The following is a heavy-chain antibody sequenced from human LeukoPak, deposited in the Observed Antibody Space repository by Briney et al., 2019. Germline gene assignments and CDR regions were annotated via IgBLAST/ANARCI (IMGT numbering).Heavy chain of an antibody. V-gene: IGHV3-23*01. CDR2: ITGSGGNT. Sequence: PGGSLRLSCAASGFTFSSYAMSWVRQAPGKGLEWVSSITGSGGNTFYADSVKGRFTIPRDNSKNMLYLQMNSLRAEDTAIYYCAKHNSPNWYDYWGQGTLVTVSS. CDR3: AKHNSPNWYDY. J-gene: IGHJ4*02. D-gene: IGHD1-1*01. CDR1: GFTFSSYA.